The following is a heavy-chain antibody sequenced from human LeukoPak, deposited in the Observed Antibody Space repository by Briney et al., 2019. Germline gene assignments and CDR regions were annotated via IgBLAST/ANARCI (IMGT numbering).Heavy chain of an antibody. D-gene: IGHD2-15*01. J-gene: IGHJ4*02. CDR1: GFTFDNYA. V-gene: IGHV3-30*14. Sequence: GGSLRLSCEASGFTFDNYAMHWVRQAPGKRLEWVAVISYDGNREYYPDSVKGGFTISRDNSKNTLYLQMKGLKTEDTGVYYCAREGSIVARTDYWGQGALVIVSS. CDR3: AREGSIVARTDY. CDR2: ISYDGNRE.